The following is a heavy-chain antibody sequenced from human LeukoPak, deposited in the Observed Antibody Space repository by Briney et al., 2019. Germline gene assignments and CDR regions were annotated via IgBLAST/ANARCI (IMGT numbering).Heavy chain of an antibody. D-gene: IGHD3-10*01. V-gene: IGHV1-3*04. J-gene: IGHJ4*02. Sequence: ASVKVSCKASGYSFTGYRMQWVRQAPGQSLEWMGWINIGNGDTKYSHKFQDRVTLTRDTSASTAYMDLSSLRREDTAVYFCARDFPSGSGSYSDVDCWGQGTLVTVSS. CDR3: ARDFPSGSGSYSDVDC. CDR2: INIGNGDT. CDR1: GYSFTGYR.